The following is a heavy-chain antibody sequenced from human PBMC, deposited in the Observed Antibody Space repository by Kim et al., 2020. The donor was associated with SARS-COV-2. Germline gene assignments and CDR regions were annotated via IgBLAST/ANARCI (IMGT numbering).Heavy chain of an antibody. CDR3: ARGKGSGSYYRPWDYYYGMDV. CDR1: GYTFTSYA. D-gene: IGHD3-10*01. J-gene: IGHJ6*02. Sequence: ASVKVSCKASGYTFTSYAMNWVRQAPGQGLEWMGWINTNTGNPTYAQGFTGRFVFSLDTSVSTAYLQNSSLKAEDTAVYYCARGKGSGSYYRPWDYYYGMDVWGQGNTVTVSS. CDR2: INTNTGNP. V-gene: IGHV7-4-1*02.